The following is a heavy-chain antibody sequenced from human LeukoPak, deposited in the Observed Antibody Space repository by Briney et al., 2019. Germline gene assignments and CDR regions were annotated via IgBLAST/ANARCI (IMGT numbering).Heavy chain of an antibody. CDR2: IYDSGST. CDR1: GGSISSYY. Sequence: NPSETLSLTCTVSGGSISSYYWSWIRQPAGKGLEWVGYIYDSGSTKYNPSLKSRLTISVDTSTNQFSLKLSSVTAADTAIYYCARAGERGYNGYDDAFDIWGQGTMVTVSS. V-gene: IGHV4-59*01. J-gene: IGHJ3*02. D-gene: IGHD5-12*01. CDR3: ARAGERGYNGYDDAFDI.